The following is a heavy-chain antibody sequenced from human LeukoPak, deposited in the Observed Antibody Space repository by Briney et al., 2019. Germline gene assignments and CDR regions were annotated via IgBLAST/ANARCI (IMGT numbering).Heavy chain of an antibody. Sequence: ASVKVSCKASGYTFTDYYMHWVRPVPGQGLEWMGRISPNSGATNYAEKFRGRVTMARDTSINTVYMEMSSLRSDDTAVYYCARDLWGWGSDYLDYWGQGTLVTVSS. V-gene: IGHV1-2*06. J-gene: IGHJ4*02. CDR1: GYTFTDYY. CDR2: ISPNSGAT. CDR3: ARDLWGWGSDYLDY. D-gene: IGHD4/OR15-4a*01.